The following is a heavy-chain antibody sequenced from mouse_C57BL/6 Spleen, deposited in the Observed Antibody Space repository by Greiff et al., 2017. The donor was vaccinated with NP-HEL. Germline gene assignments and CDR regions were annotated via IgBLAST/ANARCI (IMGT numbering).Heavy chain of an antibody. D-gene: IGHD1-1*01. Sequence: EVKLQQSGAELVKPGASVKLSCTASGFNIKDYYMHWVKQRTEQGLEWIGRIDPEDGETKYAPKFQGKATITADTSSNTAYLQLSSLTSEDTAVYYCARSLITTVVAHYAMDYWGQGTSVTVSS. CDR1: GFNIKDYY. CDR2: IDPEDGET. V-gene: IGHV14-2*01. J-gene: IGHJ4*01. CDR3: ARSLITTVVAHYAMDY.